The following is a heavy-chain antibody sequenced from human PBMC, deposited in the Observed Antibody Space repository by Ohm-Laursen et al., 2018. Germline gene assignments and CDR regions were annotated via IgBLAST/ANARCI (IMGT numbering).Heavy chain of an antibody. CDR2: ISWNSGSI. V-gene: IGHV3-9*01. CDR1: GFTFDDYA. J-gene: IGHJ6*02. D-gene: IGHD3-3*01. CDR3: AKLGVVNYYGMDV. Sequence: SLRLSCAASGFTFDDYAMHWVRQAPGKGLEWVSGISWNSGSIGYADSVKGRFTISRDNAKNSLYLQMNSLRAEDTALYYCAKLGVVNYYGMDVWGQGTTVTVSS.